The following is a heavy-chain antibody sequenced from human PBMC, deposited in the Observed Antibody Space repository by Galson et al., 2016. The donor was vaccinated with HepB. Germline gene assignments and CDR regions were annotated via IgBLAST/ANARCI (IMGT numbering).Heavy chain of an antibody. Sequence: SLRLSCAVSGFTFSDAWMTWIRQVSGKGLEWIGRVKDKTQGVATDYAAPGKDRFSISRDDSTNTLYLQISSLQTEDTAGYYCIKGRRGSWEDAFENWGQGTLVTVSS. CDR2: VKDKTQGVAT. CDR3: IKGRRGSWEDAFEN. J-gene: IGHJ3*02. D-gene: IGHD6-13*01. V-gene: IGHV3-15*01. CDR1: GFTFSDAW.